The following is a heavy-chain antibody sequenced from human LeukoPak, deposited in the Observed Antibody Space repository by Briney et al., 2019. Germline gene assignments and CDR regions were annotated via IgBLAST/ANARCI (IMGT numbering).Heavy chain of an antibody. V-gene: IGHV1-18*01. CDR2: ISGNNANT. CDR3: ARRRLDSSWCFDY. Sequence: GASVKVSCKASGYTFTSYGISWVRQAPGQGLEWMAWISGNNANTKHAQKVQGRVTVTTDTSTSTAYMELGSLTSDDTAVYYCARRRLDSSWCFDYWGQGTLVTVSS. CDR1: GYTFTSYG. J-gene: IGHJ4*02. D-gene: IGHD6-13*01.